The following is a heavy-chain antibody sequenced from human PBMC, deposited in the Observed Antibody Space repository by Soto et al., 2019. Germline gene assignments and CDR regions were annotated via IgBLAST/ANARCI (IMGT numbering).Heavy chain of an antibody. J-gene: IGHJ4*02. CDR2: TTSSGDVT. CDR1: GFTFSNYA. CDR3: AKYSTTGASRLFDY. Sequence: GGSLRLSXGASGFTFSNYAVAWIRQAPGKGLEWVSSTTSSGDVTYYADSVKGRFTVSRDNPKNTLYLQMNSLRAEDTATYYCAKYSTTGASRLFDYWGQGTLVTVSS. V-gene: IGHV3-23*01. D-gene: IGHD1-1*01.